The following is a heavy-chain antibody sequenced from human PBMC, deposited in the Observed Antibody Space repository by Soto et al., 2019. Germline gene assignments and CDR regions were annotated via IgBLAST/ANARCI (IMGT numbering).Heavy chain of an antibody. D-gene: IGHD3-10*01. CDR3: ASCQSYNWFDP. CDR1: GGSISSGDYY. Sequence: PSETLSLTCTVSGGSISSGDYYWSWIRQPPGKGLEWIGYIYYSGSTYYNPSLKSRVTISVDTSKNQFSLKLSSVTAADTAVYYCASCQSYNWFDPWGQGTLVTVSS. V-gene: IGHV4-30-4*01. J-gene: IGHJ5*02. CDR2: IYYSGST.